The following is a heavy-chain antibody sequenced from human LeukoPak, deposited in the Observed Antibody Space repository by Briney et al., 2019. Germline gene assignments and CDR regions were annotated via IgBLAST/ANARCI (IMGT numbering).Heavy chain of an antibody. CDR3: ASREGITMVRGVRH. D-gene: IGHD3-10*01. CDR2: INHSGST. V-gene: IGHV4-34*01. J-gene: IGHJ4*02. CDR1: GGSFSGYY. Sequence: SETLSLTCAVYGGSFSGYYWSWIRQPPGKGLEWIGEINHSGSTNYNPSLKSRVTISVDTSKNQFSLKLSSVTAADTAVYYYASREGITMVRGVRHWGQGTLVTVSS.